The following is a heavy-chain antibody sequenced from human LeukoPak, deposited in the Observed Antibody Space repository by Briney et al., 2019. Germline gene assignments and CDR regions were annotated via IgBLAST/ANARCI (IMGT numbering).Heavy chain of an antibody. CDR3: ASRYAWKGYFDF. CDR2: SYYSGST. CDR1: GGSISSSSYY. D-gene: IGHD1-1*01. Sequence: SETLSLTCSVSGGSISSSSYYWGSIRQPPGKGLEWIGSSYYSGSTYYTPSLNSRATVSVDTSKNQVALKLSSVTAADTAVYYCASRYAWKGYFDFWGQGTLVTVSS. V-gene: IGHV4-39*01. J-gene: IGHJ4*02.